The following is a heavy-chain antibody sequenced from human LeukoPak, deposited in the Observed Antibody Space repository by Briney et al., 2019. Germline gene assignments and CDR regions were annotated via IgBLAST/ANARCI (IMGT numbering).Heavy chain of an antibody. V-gene: IGHV3-23*01. Sequence: GGSLRLSCAASGFTFSSYAMSWVRQAPGKGLEWVSAISGSGGSTYYADSVKGRFTISRDNSKNTLYLQMNSLRAEDTAVYYCAKDAGDCSSTSYPTNFDYWGQGTLVTVSS. CDR3: AKDAGDCSSTSYPTNFDY. CDR2: ISGSGGST. D-gene: IGHD2-2*01. J-gene: IGHJ4*02. CDR1: GFTFSSYA.